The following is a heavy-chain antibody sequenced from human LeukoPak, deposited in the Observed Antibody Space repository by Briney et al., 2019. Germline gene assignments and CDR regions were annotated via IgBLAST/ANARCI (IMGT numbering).Heavy chain of an antibody. D-gene: IGHD3-10*01. V-gene: IGHV1-69*13. CDR2: IIPIFGTA. Sequence: ASVTVTRKASGGTFSSYAISWVRQAPGQGLEWMGGIIPIFGTANYAQKFQGRVTITADESTSTAYMELSSLRSEDTAVYYCARVISWSGSYYKVENWFDPWGQGTLVTVSS. CDR3: ARVISWSGSYYKVENWFDP. CDR1: GGTFSSYA. J-gene: IGHJ5*02.